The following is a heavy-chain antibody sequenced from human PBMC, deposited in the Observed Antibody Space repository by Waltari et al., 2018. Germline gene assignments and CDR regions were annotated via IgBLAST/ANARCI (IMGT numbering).Heavy chain of an antibody. CDR2: IHHSGRT. V-gene: IGHV4-30-2*01. Sequence: QLKVQESGPGLVKPSQTLSLTCAVSGVSTRSGGFSWRWIRQPPVKGLEWIGYIHHSGRTYYNPSLKSRVTLSVDTSKNQFSLKLSSVTAADTAVYYCAVSGPYPGSDYWGQGTLVTVSS. CDR3: AVSGPYPGSDY. CDR1: GVSTRSGGFS. J-gene: IGHJ4*02. D-gene: IGHD3-10*01.